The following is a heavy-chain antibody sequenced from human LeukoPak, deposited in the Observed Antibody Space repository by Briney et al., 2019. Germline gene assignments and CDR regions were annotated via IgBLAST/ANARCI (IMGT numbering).Heavy chain of an antibody. D-gene: IGHD6-19*01. J-gene: IGHJ4*01. CDR2: LSGSGITT. CDR3: AKGIYSSVWSYFDY. Sequence: GGSLRLSCAASGFTFNNSAMSWLRQAPGKGLEWVSTLSGSGITTYYADSVKGRFTISRDNSKSTLYLQMNSLRAEDTAVYYCAKGIYSSVWSYFDYWGHGTLVTVAS. CDR1: GFTFNNSA. V-gene: IGHV3-23*01.